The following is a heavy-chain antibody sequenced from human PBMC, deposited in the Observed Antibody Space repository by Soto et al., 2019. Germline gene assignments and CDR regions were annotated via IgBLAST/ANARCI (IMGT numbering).Heavy chain of an antibody. J-gene: IGHJ2*01. D-gene: IGHD3-16*01. CDR2: ISYDGSNK. CDR3: AKNQFIGLRLRGGYFDL. Sequence: GGSLRLSCAASGFTFSSYGMHWVRQAPGKGLEWVAVISYDGSNKYYADSVKGRFTISRDNSKNTLYLQMNSLRAEDTAVYYCAKNQFIGLRLRGGYFDLWGRGTLVTVSS. CDR1: GFTFSSYG. V-gene: IGHV3-30*18.